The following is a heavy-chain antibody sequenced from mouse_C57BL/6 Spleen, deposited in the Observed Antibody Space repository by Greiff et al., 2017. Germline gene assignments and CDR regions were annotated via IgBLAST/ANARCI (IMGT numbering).Heavy chain of an antibody. J-gene: IGHJ1*03. CDR3: ARAEGNCWYFDV. V-gene: IGHV1-69*01. CDR2: IDPSDSYT. Sequence: QVQLQQPGAELVMPGASVKLSCKASGYTFTSYWMHWVKQRPGQGLEWIGEIDPSDSYTNYNQKFKGKATLTVDKSSSSAYMLLSNLTSKDSAVYDWARAEGNCWYFDVWGKGTTVTVSS. CDR1: GYTFTSYW. D-gene: IGHD2-1*01.